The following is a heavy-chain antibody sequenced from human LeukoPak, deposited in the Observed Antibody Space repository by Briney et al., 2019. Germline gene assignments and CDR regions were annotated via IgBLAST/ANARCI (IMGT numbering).Heavy chain of an antibody. J-gene: IGHJ6*04. V-gene: IGHV5-51*01. CDR3: ARRGYSYGYEHYGMDV. CDR1: GYSFASYW. CDR2: IYPGDSDT. Sequence: GASLKISCKGSGYSFASYWIGWVRQLPGKGLEWMGIIYPGDSDTRYSPSFQGQVTISADKSISTAYLQWSSLKASDTAMYYCARRGYSYGYEHYGMDVWGKGTTVTVSS. D-gene: IGHD5-18*01.